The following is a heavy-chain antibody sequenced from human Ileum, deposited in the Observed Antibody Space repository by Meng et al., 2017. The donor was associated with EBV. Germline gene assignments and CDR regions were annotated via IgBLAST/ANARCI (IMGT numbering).Heavy chain of an antibody. J-gene: IGHJ4*02. CDR1: GYTFTNYD. CDR3: VRTLERGDY. Sequence: GQLVQSWAEVKKPGASVKVSCKASGYTFTNYDISWVRQATGQGLEWMGWMNPKTGTAHYAQKFQGRVSMTRDTSITTAYMELSSLTSEDTAVYYCVRTLERGDYWGQGTLVTVSS. CDR2: MNPKTGTA. D-gene: IGHD5-24*01. V-gene: IGHV1-8*01.